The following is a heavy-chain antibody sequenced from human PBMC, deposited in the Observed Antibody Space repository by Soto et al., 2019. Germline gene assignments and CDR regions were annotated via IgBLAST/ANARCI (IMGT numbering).Heavy chain of an antibody. Sequence: QVHLEESGGGVVQPGTCLRLCCVASGFTFSSYGMPWVRQAPGKGLEWVAVIPNTENKKYYADSVKGRFTISRDNSQNTLFLQMDSLMSEDTAMYYCARTAGGRVRGALDIWGQGTMVTVS. D-gene: IGHD6-13*01. V-gene: IGHV3-30-3*01. CDR2: IPNTENKK. CDR1: GFTFSSYG. CDR3: ARTAGGRVRGALDI. J-gene: IGHJ3*02.